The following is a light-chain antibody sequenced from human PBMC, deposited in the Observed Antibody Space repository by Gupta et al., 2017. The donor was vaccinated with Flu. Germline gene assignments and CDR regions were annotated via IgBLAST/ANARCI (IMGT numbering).Light chain of an antibody. CDR3: QQRSNWPPGRLT. CDR2: HAS. CDR1: QSVSSY. J-gene: IGKJ4*01. Sequence: EIVLTQSPACLSLCQGERATLSCRASQSVSSYLAWYQQKPRQAPRLLIYHASNRATGIPARFSGSGSGTDFTLTISSLEPEDFAVYYCQQRSNWPPGRLTFGGGTKVEIK. V-gene: IGKV3-11*01.